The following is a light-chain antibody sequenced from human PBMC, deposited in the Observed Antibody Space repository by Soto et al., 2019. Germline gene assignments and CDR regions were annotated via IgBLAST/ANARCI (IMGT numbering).Light chain of an antibody. CDR2: EVN. Sequence: QSVLTQPASVSGSPGQSITVSCTGTSSDIGGYNYVSWYQHHPGKAPQLIIYEVNLRPSGVSDRFSASKSGDTASLTISGLQAGDEADYYCCSYSTSNTHNYVFGTGT. CDR3: CSYSTSNTHNYV. V-gene: IGLV2-14*01. J-gene: IGLJ1*01. CDR1: SSDIGGYNY.